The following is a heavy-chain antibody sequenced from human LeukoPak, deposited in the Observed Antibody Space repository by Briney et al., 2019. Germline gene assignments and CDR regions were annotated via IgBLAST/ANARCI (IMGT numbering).Heavy chain of an antibody. V-gene: IGHV5-51*01. CDR3: ARLAVPLQLWPSDGMDG. D-gene: IGHD5-18*01. CDR2: IYPGDSDT. Sequence: GESLKISCKGSGYNFTRYWIGWVRQMPGKGLEWMGIIYPGDSDTRYSPSFQGQVTISADKSINTAYLQWSSLKASDTAMYYCARLAVPLQLWPSDGMDGWGKGTTVTISS. J-gene: IGHJ6*04. CDR1: GYNFTRYW.